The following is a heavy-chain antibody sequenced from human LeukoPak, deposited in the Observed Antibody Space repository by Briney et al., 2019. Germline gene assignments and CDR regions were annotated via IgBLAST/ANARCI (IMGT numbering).Heavy chain of an antibody. CDR3: ARGPRGYSSSSYSSSCNDY. Sequence: ASVKVSCKASGYTFTSYGISWVRQAPGQGLEWMGWISAYNGNTNYAQKLQGRVTMTTDTSTSTAYMELRSLRSDDTAVYYCARGPRGYSSSSYSSSCNDYWGQGTLVTVSS. CDR2: ISAYNGNT. J-gene: IGHJ4*02. D-gene: IGHD6-13*01. V-gene: IGHV1-18*01. CDR1: GYTFTSYG.